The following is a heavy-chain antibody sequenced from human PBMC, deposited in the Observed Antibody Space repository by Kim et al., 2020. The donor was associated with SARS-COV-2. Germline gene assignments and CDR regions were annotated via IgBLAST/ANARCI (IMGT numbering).Heavy chain of an antibody. V-gene: IGHV4-34*01. CDR1: GGSFSGYY. J-gene: IGHJ4*02. Sequence: SETLSLTCAVYGGSFSGYYWSWIRQPPGKGLEWIGEINHSGSTNYNPSLKSRVTISVDTSKNQFSLKLSSVTAADTAVYYCARRAIRASTPLGFGDRLDYWGQGTLVTVSS. CDR3: ARRAIRASTPLGFGDRLDY. CDR2: INHSGST. D-gene: IGHD3-10*01.